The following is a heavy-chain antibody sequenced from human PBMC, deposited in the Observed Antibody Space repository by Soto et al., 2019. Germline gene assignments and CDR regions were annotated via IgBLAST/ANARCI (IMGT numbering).Heavy chain of an antibody. CDR2: IISSFGTA. V-gene: IGHV1-69*01. Sequence: QVQLVQSGAAVKKPGSSVKVSCKASGGTFSSYAISWVRQAPGQGREWMGRIISSFGTANYAQKFQGRVTITADESTSTAYVELSSLRSEATAVYYCARSGGGPSWQVRGYFDYCGQGTLVTVSS. J-gene: IGHJ4*02. CDR3: ARSGGGPSWQVRGYFDY. D-gene: IGHD1-26*01. CDR1: GGTFSSYA.